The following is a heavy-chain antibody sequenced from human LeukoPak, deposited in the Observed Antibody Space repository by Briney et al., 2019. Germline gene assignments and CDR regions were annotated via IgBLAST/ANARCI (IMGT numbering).Heavy chain of an antibody. CDR2: ITSGGVTT. D-gene: IGHD4-11*01. V-gene: IGHV3-23*01. CDR1: GFTFSSYA. J-gene: IGHJ5*02. CDR3: ARDSRGNYVAWIDP. Sequence: PGGSLRLSCSASGFTFSSYAMHWVRQAPGKGLEWVSAITSGGVTTHYADSVKGRFTISRDNSKNTLFLQMNSLRAEDTAVYYCARDSRGNYVAWIDPWGQGTLVTVSS.